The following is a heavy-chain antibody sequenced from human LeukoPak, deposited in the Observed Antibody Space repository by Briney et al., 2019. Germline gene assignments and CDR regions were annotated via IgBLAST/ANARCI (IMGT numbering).Heavy chain of an antibody. V-gene: IGHV3-23*01. D-gene: IGHD6-13*01. J-gene: IGHJ6*02. CDR3: AKGGNSSSWYDYYYYGMDV. CDR1: GFTVSNFT. CDR2: ISSCGGRT. Sequence: GESMTLSCAASGFTVSNFTMAWVSQAPGEGMEWVSAISSCGGRTYYADSMKGQFTISIDNSKNTLYLQMNSLRVEDTAVYYCAKGGNSSSWYDYYYYGMDVWGQGTTVTVSS.